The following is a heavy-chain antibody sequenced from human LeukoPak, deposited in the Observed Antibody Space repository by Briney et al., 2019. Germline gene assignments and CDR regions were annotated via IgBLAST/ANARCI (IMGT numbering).Heavy chain of an antibody. V-gene: IGHV3-20*04. CDR1: GFTFDDYG. D-gene: IGHD3-22*01. CDR3: ARVNSDYYDSSGYYY. J-gene: IGHJ4*02. Sequence: GGSLRLSCAASGFTFDDYGMSWVRQAPGKGLEWVSGINWNGGRTGYADSVKGRFTISRDKAKNSLYLQMNNLRAEDTALYYCARVNSDYYDSSGYYYWGQGTLVTVSS. CDR2: INWNGGRT.